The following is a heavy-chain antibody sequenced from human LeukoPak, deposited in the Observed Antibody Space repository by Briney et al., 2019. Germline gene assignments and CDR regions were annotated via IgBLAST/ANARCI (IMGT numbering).Heavy chain of an antibody. V-gene: IGHV3-30*18. Sequence: PGGSLTLSCAASGFIFSNYDMHWVRQAPGKGLEWVAVMSYDGSNKYYADSLKGRFTISRDNSKNTVFLQMNSLRGEDTAVYYCAKGHSNGYYYFASRGQGTLVTVSS. CDR3: AKGHSNGYYYFAS. CDR2: MSYDGSNK. D-gene: IGHD5-24*01. J-gene: IGHJ4*02. CDR1: GFIFSNYD.